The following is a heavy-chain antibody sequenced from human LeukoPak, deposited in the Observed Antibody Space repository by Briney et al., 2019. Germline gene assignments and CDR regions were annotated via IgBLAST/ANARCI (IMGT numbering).Heavy chain of an antibody. D-gene: IGHD5-18*01. CDR2: ISTSGGYI. CDR3: ASVNTLRGYSPDFDY. J-gene: IGHJ4*02. Sequence: GGSLRLSCAASGFTFSDYTMNWVRQAPGKGLEWVSSISTSGGYIYYADSVKGRLTISRDNAKNSLYLQMNSLRAEDTAVYYCASVNTLRGYSPDFDYWGQGTLVTVSS. CDR1: GFTFSDYT. V-gene: IGHV3-21*01.